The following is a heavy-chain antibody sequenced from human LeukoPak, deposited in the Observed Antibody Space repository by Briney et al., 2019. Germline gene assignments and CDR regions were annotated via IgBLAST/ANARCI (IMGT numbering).Heavy chain of an antibody. CDR1: GFNFGIYG. D-gene: IGHD1-26*01. CDR2: ISYDGSNK. J-gene: IGHJ4*02. V-gene: IGHV3-30*19. Sequence: GRSLRLSCTASGFNFGIYGVHWVRQAPGKGLEWVAVISYDGSNKYYADSVKGRFTISRDNSKNTLYLQMNSLRAEDTAVYYCARSREELLGKGPFDYWGQGTLVTVSS. CDR3: ARSREELLGKGPFDY.